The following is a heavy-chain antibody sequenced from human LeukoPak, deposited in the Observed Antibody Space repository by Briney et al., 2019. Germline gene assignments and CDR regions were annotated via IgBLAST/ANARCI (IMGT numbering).Heavy chain of an antibody. CDR2: ISGSGGST. Sequence: GGSLRLSCAASGFTFSSFAMSWVRQAPGKGLEWVSSISGSGGSTYYADSVKGRFTISRDNSKNTLYLQMNSLRAQDTDVYYCAKDGGYSGYLYYFDYWGQGTLVTVSS. CDR1: GFTFSSFA. V-gene: IGHV3-23*01. J-gene: IGHJ4*02. D-gene: IGHD5-12*01. CDR3: AKDGGYSGYLYYFDY.